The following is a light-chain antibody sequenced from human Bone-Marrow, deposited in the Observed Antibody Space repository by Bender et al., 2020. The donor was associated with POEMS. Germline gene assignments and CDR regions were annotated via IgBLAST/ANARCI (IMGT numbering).Light chain of an antibody. J-gene: IGLJ3*02. CDR3: CSYAGTNTWV. CDR1: SSDIGGYNS. V-gene: IGLV2-14*03. CDR2: DVS. Sequence: QSALTQPASVSGSPGQSITISCIGTSSDIGGYNSVSWYRQDPGKAPKLIIYDVSSRPSGVSNRFSGSKSGNKASLTISGLQAEDEADYYCCSYAGTNTWVFGGGTRLTVL.